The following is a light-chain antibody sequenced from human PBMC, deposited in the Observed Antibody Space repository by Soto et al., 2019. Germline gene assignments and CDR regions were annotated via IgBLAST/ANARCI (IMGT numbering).Light chain of an antibody. CDR2: DNN. J-gene: IGLJ2*01. CDR1: SSNIGNNY. V-gene: IGLV1-51*01. CDR3: GTWDTSLSAVV. Sequence: QSVLTQPPSVSAAPGQKVTISCSGSSSNIGNNYVSWYQHLPGTAPKLLIYDNNERPSGIPDRFSGSKSGTSATLGITGLXXGDEADYYCGTWDTSLSAVVFGGGTKLTVL.